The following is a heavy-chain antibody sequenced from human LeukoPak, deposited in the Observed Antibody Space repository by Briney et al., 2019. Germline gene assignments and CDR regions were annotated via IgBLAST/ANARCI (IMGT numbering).Heavy chain of an antibody. V-gene: IGHV1-69*13. CDR2: IIPIFGTA. J-gene: IGHJ4*02. CDR3: ASLTGRGVIHFDY. D-gene: IGHD3-10*01. Sequence: SVKVSCKASGGTFSSYAISWVRQAPGQGLEWMGGIIPIFGTANYAQKFQGRVTITADESTSTAYMELSSLRSEDTAVYYCASLTGRGVIHFDYWGQGTLVTVPS. CDR1: GGTFSSYA.